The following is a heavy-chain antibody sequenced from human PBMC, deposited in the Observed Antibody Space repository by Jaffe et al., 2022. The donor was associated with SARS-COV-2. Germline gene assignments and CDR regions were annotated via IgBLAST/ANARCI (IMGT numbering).Heavy chain of an antibody. CDR2: ISSSSSTI. CDR3: ARESSSWYPPNYYYYGMDV. V-gene: IGHV3-48*02. J-gene: IGHJ6*02. CDR1: GFTFSSYS. Sequence: EVQLVESGGGLVQPGGSLRLSCAASGFTFSSYSMNWVRQAPGKGLEWVSYISSSSSTIYYADSVKGRFTISRDNAKNSLYLQMNSLRDEDTAVYYCARESSSWYPPNYYYYGMDVWGQGTTVTVSS. D-gene: IGHD6-13*01.